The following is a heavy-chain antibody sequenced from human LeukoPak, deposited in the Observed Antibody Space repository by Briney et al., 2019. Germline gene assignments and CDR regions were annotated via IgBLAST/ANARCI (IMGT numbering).Heavy chain of an antibody. V-gene: IGHV4-39*01. D-gene: IGHD1-26*01. CDR3: ARHGGGSPVGPHPPIDY. CDR1: GGSISSSSYY. Sequence: SETLSLTCTVSGGSISSSSYYWGWIRQPPGKGLEWIVSIYYSGSTYYNPSLKSRVTISVDTSKNQFSLKLSSVTAADTAVYYCARHGGGSPVGPHPPIDYWGQGTLVTVSS. CDR2: IYYSGST. J-gene: IGHJ4*02.